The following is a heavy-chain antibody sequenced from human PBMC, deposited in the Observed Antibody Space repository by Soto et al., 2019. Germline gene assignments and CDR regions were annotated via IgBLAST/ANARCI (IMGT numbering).Heavy chain of an antibody. V-gene: IGHV3-74*01. CDR2: IDHDGPT. Sequence: EVQLVESGGGLVQPGGSLRLSCAGSGFTFSNYWMHWVRQAPGKGLEWVSRIDHDGPTDYADSVRGRFTISRDNAENTLYLQMHSLRPEDTAVYYCVRDSHGDYWGQGTLVTLSS. J-gene: IGHJ4*02. CDR3: VRDSHGDY. CDR1: GFTFSNYW.